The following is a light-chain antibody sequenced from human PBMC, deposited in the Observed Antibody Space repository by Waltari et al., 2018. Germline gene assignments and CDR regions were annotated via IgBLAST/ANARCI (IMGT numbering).Light chain of an antibody. V-gene: IGKV3-20*01. CDR1: QRVSSSY. Sequence: EIVLTQSPGTLSLSPGESATLSCRASQRVSSSYLAWYQQKPGQAPRLLIYGASSRATGIPDRFSGSGSGTDFTLTIASLQSEDFGVYYCQQYADLPPYNFGQGTKLEI. J-gene: IGKJ2*01. CDR3: QQYADLPPYN. CDR2: GAS.